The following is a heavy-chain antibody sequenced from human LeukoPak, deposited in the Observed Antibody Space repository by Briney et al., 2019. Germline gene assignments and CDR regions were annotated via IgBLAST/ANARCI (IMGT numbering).Heavy chain of an antibody. J-gene: IGHJ4*02. D-gene: IGHD5-12*01. CDR3: ARDLSGTFDY. CDR1: GFTFSSYS. CDR2: ISSSSSYI. Sequence: GSLRLSCAASGFTFSSYSMNWVRQAPGKGLEWVSSISSSSSYIYCADSVKGRFTISRDNAKNSLYLQMNSLRAEDTAVYYCARDLSGTFDYWGQGTLVTVSS. V-gene: IGHV3-21*01.